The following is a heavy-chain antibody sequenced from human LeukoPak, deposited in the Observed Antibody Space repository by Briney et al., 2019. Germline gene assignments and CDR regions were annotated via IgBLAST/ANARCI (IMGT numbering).Heavy chain of an antibody. V-gene: IGHV1-69*13. CDR2: IIPIFGTA. Sequence: SVKVSCKASGGTFSSYAISWVRQAPGQGLEWMGGIIPIFGTANYAQKFQGRVTITADESTSTAYMELSSLRSEDTAVYYCARSRLGYCSSTSCSGWYYYYGMDVWGQGTTVTVS. D-gene: IGHD2-2*01. CDR1: GGTFSSYA. CDR3: ARSRLGYCSSTSCSGWYYYYGMDV. J-gene: IGHJ6*02.